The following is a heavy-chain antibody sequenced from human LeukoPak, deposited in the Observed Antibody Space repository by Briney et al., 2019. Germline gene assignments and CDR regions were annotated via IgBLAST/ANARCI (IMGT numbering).Heavy chain of an antibody. V-gene: IGHV4-30-4*08. CDR2: IYYSGST. J-gene: IGHJ4*02. CDR1: GGSISSGDYY. D-gene: IGHD3-22*01. CDR3: ARESDYYDSSDTRDY. Sequence: SQTLSLTCTVSGGSISSGDYYWSWIRQPPGKGLEWIGYIYYSGSTYYNPSLKSRVTISVDTSKNQFSLKLSSVTAADTAVYYCARESDYYDSSDTRDYWGQGTLVTVSP.